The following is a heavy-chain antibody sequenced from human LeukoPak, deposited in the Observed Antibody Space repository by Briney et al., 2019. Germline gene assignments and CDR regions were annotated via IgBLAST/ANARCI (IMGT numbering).Heavy chain of an antibody. D-gene: IGHD4-17*01. CDR2: IYYSGST. V-gene: IGHV4-59*01. CDR3: TRELYGDYVYWFDP. CDR1: GGSISSYY. J-gene: IGHJ5*02. Sequence: SETLSLTCTVSGGSISSYYCSWIRQPPGKGLEWIGYIYYSGSTNYNPSLKSRVTISVDTSKNQFSLKLSSVTAADTAVYYCTRELYGDYVYWFDPWGQGTLVTVSS.